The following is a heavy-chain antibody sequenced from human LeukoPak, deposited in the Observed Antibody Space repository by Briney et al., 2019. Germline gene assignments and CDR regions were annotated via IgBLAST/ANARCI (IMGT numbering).Heavy chain of an antibody. CDR3: ARLLGPAAMFYYDMDV. CDR1: GYTFTGYY. J-gene: IGHJ6*02. Sequence: ASVKVSCKASGYTFTGYYMHWVRQAPGQGLEWMGWINPNSGGTNYAQKFQGRVTMTRDTSISTAYMELSRLRSDDTAVYYCARLLGPAAMFYYDMDVWGQGTTVTVSS. D-gene: IGHD2-2*01. V-gene: IGHV1-2*02. CDR2: INPNSGGT.